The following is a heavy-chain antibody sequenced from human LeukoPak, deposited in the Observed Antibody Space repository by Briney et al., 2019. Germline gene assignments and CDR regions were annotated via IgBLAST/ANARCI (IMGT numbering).Heavy chain of an antibody. V-gene: IGHV3-48*03. CDR3: ARALLLPIVTALNEHAFDL. CDR2: ISNIGDII. D-gene: IGHD2-21*02. CDR1: GFTFSSYE. J-gene: IGHJ3*01. Sequence: PGGSLRLSCAASGFTFSSYEMNWVRQAPGKGLEWVSHISNIGDIIHYADSVKGRFTIARDNTKNSLRLQMNSLRVEDTAVYYCARALLLPIVTALNEHAFDLWGQGTIVTVSS.